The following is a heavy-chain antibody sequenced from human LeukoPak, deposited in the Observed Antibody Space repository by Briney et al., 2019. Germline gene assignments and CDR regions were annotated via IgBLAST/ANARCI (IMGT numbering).Heavy chain of an antibody. CDR1: GFTFSSYA. Sequence: PGRSLRLSCAASGFTFSSYAMHWVRQAPGKGLVWVSRINSDGSSTSYADSVKGRFTISRDNSKNTLYLQMNSLRAEDTAVYYCASHSSSWDPDYWGQGTLVTVSS. V-gene: IGHV3-74*01. J-gene: IGHJ4*02. CDR3: ASHSSSWDPDY. D-gene: IGHD6-13*01. CDR2: INSDGSST.